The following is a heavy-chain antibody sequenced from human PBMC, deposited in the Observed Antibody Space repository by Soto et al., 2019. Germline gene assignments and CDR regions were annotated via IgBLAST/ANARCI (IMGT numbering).Heavy chain of an antibody. J-gene: IGHJ4*02. CDR1: GFTFSNAW. CDR2: IKSKTDGGTT. CDR3: TASLYSGYDYPDY. Sequence: PGGSLRLSCAASGFTFSNAWMSWVRQAPGKGLEWVGRIKSKTDGGTTDYAAPVKGRFTISRDDSKNTLYLQMNSLKTEDTAVYYCTASLYSGYDYPDYWGQGTQVTVSS. D-gene: IGHD5-12*01. V-gene: IGHV3-15*01.